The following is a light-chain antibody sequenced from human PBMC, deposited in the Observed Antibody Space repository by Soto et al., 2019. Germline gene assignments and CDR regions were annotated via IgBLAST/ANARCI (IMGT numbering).Light chain of an antibody. J-gene: IGLJ3*02. CDR1: NIGRNS. V-gene: IGLV3-21*02. CDR2: SDS. CDR3: HVWDSDSDQVV. Sequence: SYVLTQPPSVSVAPGQTATLTCGGYNIGRNSVHWYQQKPGQAPVLVVYSDSARPSGIPERFSGSNSENTATLTISRVDAGDEADYYCHVWDSDSDQVVFGGGTKLTVL.